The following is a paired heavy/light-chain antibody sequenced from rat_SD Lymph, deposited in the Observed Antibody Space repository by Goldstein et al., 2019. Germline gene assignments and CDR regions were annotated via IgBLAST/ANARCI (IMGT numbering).Light chain of an antibody. J-gene: IGKJ1*01. V-gene: IGKV1S22*01. CDR1: QSLVHSNGNTY. Sequence: DVVMTQTPVSLPVSLGGQASISCRSSQSLVHSNGNTYLHWYLQKPGQSPQLLIYRVSNRFSGVPDRFSGSGSGTDFTLKISRVEPEDLGDYYCLQSTHFRTFGGGTKLELK. CDR2: RVS. CDR3: LQSTHFRT.
Heavy chain of an antibody. Sequence: EVQLVESGGGLVQPGRSLKLSCLASGFTFSNYGMNWIRQAPGKGLEWVASISSSSSYIYYADTVKGRFTISRDNAKNTLYLQMTSLRSEDTALYYCARQAVALDYWGQGVMVTVSS. D-gene: IGHD1-3*01. V-gene: IGHV5-34*01. CDR2: ISSSSSYI. J-gene: IGHJ2*01. CDR1: GFTFSNYG. CDR3: ARQAVALDY.